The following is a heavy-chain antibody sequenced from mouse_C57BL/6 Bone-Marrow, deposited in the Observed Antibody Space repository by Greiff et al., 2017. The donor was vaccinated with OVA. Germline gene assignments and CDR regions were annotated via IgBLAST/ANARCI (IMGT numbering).Heavy chain of an antibody. D-gene: IGHD1-1*01. V-gene: IGHV14-4*01. J-gene: IGHJ3*01. CDR3: TYYGSSYWFAY. Sequence: VQLKESGAELVRPGASVKLSCTASGFNIKDDYMHWVKQRPEQGLEWIGWIDPENGDTEYASKFQGKATITADTSSNTAYLQLSSLTSEDTAVYYCTYYGSSYWFAYWGQGTLVTVSA. CDR2: IDPENGDT. CDR1: GFNIKDDY.